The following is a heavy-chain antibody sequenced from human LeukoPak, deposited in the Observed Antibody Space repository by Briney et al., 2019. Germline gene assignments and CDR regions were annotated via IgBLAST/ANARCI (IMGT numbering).Heavy chain of an antibody. J-gene: IGHJ4*02. CDR2: INPNSGGT. CDR3: ARVYYYDSGRHFDY. Sequence: GASVKASCKASGYTFTGYYMHWVRQAPGQGLEWMGWINPNSGGTNYAQKFQGRVTMTRDTFISTAYMELSRLRSDDTAVYYCARVYYYDSGRHFDYWGREPWSPSPQ. CDR1: GYTFTGYY. D-gene: IGHD3-22*01. V-gene: IGHV1-2*02.